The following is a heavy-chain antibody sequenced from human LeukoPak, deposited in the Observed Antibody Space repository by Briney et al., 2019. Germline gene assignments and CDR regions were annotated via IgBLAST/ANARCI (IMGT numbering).Heavy chain of an antibody. D-gene: IGHD5-24*01. CDR3: ARDLGDGYNRGGY. J-gene: IGHJ4*02. CDR1: GFTVSSNY. CDR2: IYSGGST. Sequence: PGGSLRRSCAASGFTVSSNYMSWVRQAPGKGLEWVSVIYSGGSTYYADSVKGRFTISRDNSKNTLYLQMNSLRAEDTAVYYCARDLGDGYNRGGYWGQGTLVTVSS. V-gene: IGHV3-53*01.